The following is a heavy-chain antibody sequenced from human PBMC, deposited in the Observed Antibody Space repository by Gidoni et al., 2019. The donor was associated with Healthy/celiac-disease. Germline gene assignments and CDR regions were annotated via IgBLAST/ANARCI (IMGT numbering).Heavy chain of an antibody. CDR2: ISSSSSYI. V-gene: IGHV3-21*01. CDR3: AREEIQLWRPFDY. Sequence: EVQLVESGGGLVKPGGSLRLACAACGFTFSRYSRNWVRQAPGKGLGWVSSISSSSSYISYADSVKGRFTISRDNAKNSLYLQMNSLRAEDTAVYYCAREEIQLWRPFDYWGQGTLVTVSS. J-gene: IGHJ4*02. D-gene: IGHD5-18*01. CDR1: GFTFSRYS.